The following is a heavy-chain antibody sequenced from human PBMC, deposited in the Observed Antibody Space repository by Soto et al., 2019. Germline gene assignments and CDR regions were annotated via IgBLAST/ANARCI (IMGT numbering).Heavy chain of an antibody. CDR1: GGSISEFY. CDR3: VRGGGRDSRSMYDHKGMDV. J-gene: IGHJ6*02. CDR2: IYGSGRLYASGTT. Sequence: QVQLQESGPGLVRPSETLSLTCTVSGGSISEFYWSWVRQPAGKGMEWIGRIYGSGRLYASGTTTHNPALRSRIDMSVEMSKRQVSLKLTSVTAADTAVYYRVRGGGRDSRSMYDHKGMDVWGQGTTVTVSS. D-gene: IGHD1-1*01. V-gene: IGHV4-4*07.